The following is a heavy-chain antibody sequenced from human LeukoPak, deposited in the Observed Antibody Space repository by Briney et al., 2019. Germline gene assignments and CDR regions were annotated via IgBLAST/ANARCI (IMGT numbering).Heavy chain of an antibody. D-gene: IGHD4-17*01. CDR1: GFTFSSYS. CDR3: ARDRSVTTRGGKYFDY. CDR2: ISSSSSYI. V-gene: IGHV3-21*01. J-gene: IGHJ4*02. Sequence: GGSLRLSCAASGFTFSSYSMNWVRQAPGKGLERVSSISSSSSYIYYADSVKGRFTISRDNAKNSLYLQMNSLRAEDTAVYYCARDRSVTTRGGKYFDYWVQGTLVTDSS.